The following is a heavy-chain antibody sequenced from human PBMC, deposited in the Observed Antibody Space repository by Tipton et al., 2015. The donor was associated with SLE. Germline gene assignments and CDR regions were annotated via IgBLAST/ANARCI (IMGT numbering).Heavy chain of an antibody. Sequence: TLSLTCTVSGGSISSYYWSWIRQPPGKGLEWIGYIYYSGSTNYNPSLKSRVTISVDTSKNQFSLKLSSVTAADTAVYYCARDKKAPSYDSYYMDVWGNGTTVTVSS. CDR1: GGSISSYY. J-gene: IGHJ6*03. CDR2: IYYSGST. V-gene: IGHV4-59*01. CDR3: ARDKKAPSYDSYYMDV.